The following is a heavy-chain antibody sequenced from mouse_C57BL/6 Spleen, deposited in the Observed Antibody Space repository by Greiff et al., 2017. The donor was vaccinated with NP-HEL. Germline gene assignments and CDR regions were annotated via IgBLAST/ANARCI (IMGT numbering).Heavy chain of an antibody. CDR3: TPRGSSYFDY. J-gene: IGHJ2*01. V-gene: IGHV1-15*01. CDR1: GYTFTDYE. D-gene: IGHD1-1*02. CDR2: IDPETGGT. Sequence: QVQLQQSGAELVRPGASVTLSCKASGYTFTDYEMHWVKQTPVHGLEWIGAIDPETGGTAYNQKFKGKAILTADKSSSTAYMELRSLTSEDSAVYYCTPRGSSYFDYWGQGTTLTVSS.